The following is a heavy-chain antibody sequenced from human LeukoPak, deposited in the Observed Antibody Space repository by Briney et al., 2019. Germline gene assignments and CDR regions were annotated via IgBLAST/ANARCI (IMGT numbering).Heavy chain of an antibody. D-gene: IGHD3-10*01. CDR2: IKQDGSEK. Sequence: PGGSLRLSCAASGFTFSDYYMSWIRQAPGKGLEWVANIKQDGSEKYYVDSVKGRFTISRDNAKNSLYLQMNSLRAEDTAVYYCARDRGLWFGEVNWFDPWGQGTLVTVSS. J-gene: IGHJ5*02. CDR3: ARDRGLWFGEVNWFDP. V-gene: IGHV3-7*01. CDR1: GFTFSDYY.